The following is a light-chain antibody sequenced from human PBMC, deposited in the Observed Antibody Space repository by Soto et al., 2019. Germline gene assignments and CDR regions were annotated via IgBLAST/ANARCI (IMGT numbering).Light chain of an antibody. Sequence: EIVLTQSQATLSVSPGERATLSCRASQRIGTNLAWYQQRPGQAPSLLIYGASTRATGCPARFGGSGSGTDFTLTISSLQSEDFAVYYCQQYDEWPTFGGGTKVEIK. V-gene: IGKV3-15*01. J-gene: IGKJ4*01. CDR2: GAS. CDR1: QRIGTN. CDR3: QQYDEWPT.